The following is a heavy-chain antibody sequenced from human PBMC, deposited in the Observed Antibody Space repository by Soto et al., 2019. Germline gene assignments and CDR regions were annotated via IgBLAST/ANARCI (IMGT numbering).Heavy chain of an antibody. CDR2: IYPGDSDT. J-gene: IGHJ4*02. CDR1: GYSFTSYW. Sequence: GESLKISCKGSGYSFTSYWIGWVRQMPGKGLEWMGIIYPGDSDTRYSPSFQGQVTISADKSISTAYLQWSSLKASDTAMYYCARLAYSGGQSYSAEDSPNLDYWAQGTLLTASS. CDR3: ARLAYSGGQSYSAEDSPNLDY. V-gene: IGHV5-51*01. D-gene: IGHD2-21*01.